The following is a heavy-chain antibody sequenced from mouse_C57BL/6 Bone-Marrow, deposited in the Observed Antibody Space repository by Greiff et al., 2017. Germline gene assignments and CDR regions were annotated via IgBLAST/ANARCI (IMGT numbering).Heavy chain of an antibody. CDR2: INPSTGGT. Sequence: EVQLVESGPELVKPGASVKISCKASGYSFTGYYMNWVKQSPEKSLEWIGEINPSTGGTTYNQKFKAKATLTVDKSSSTAYMQLKSLTSEDSAVYYCARRHYYYGSPYYAMDYWGQGTSVTVSS. CDR1: GYSFTGYY. CDR3: ARRHYYYGSPYYAMDY. V-gene: IGHV1-42*01. J-gene: IGHJ4*01. D-gene: IGHD1-1*01.